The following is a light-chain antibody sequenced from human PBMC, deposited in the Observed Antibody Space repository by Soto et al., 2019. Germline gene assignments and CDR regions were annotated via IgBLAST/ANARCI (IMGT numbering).Light chain of an antibody. J-gene: IGKJ4*01. CDR3: QQYNNWPLT. V-gene: IGKV3-15*01. Sequence: EKVMTQSPATLSFSRGGSATRSCRASQSISSNLAWFQQKPGQAPRLLIYDASTMATGFPARFSGSGSGTEFTLTISSLQSEDFAVYYCQQYNNWPLTFGGGTKVDIK. CDR1: QSISSN. CDR2: DAS.